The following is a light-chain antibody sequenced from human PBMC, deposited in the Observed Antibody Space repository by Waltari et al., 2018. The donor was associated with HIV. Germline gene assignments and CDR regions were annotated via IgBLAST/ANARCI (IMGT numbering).Light chain of an antibody. Sequence: SYVLTQPPSVSVAPGKTAMITCGGNNIGTVSVHWYQQEPGQAPVLGVYADSDRPSGITERFSGANSGNTATLTISRVEVGEEADYYCQVWDSPSNHWVFGGGTKLTVL. V-gene: IGLV3-21*03. CDR2: ADS. CDR1: NIGTVS. CDR3: QVWDSPSNHWV. J-gene: IGLJ3*02.